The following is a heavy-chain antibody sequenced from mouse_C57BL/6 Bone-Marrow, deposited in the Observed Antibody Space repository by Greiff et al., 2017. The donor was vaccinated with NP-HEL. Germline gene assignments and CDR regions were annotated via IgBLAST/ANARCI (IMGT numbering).Heavy chain of an antibody. CDR2: ISDGGSYT. J-gene: IGHJ1*03. CDR1: GFTFSSYA. V-gene: IGHV5-4*01. D-gene: IGHD1-1*01. Sequence: EVQGVESGGGLVKPGGSLKLSCAASGFTFSSYAMSWVRQTPEKRLEWVATISDGGSYTYYPDNVKGRFTISRDNAKNNLYLQMSHLKSEDTAMYYCAREAPIYYYGSSYSWYFDVWGTGTTVTVSS. CDR3: AREAPIYYYGSSYSWYFDV.